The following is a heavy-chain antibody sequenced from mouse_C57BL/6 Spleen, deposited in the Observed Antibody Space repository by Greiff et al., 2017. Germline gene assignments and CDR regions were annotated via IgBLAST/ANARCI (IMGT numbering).Heavy chain of an antibody. CDR2: IRNKANNHAT. Sequence: EVQLQESGGGLVQPGGSMKLSCAASGFTFSDAWMDWVRQSPEKGLEWVAEIRNKANNHATYYAESVKGRFTISRDDSKSSVYLQMNSLRAEDTGIYYWTRSYGSSSPWFADWGQGTLVTVAA. CDR3: TRSYGSSSPWFAD. D-gene: IGHD1-1*01. V-gene: IGHV6-6*01. CDR1: GFTFSDAW. J-gene: IGHJ3*01.